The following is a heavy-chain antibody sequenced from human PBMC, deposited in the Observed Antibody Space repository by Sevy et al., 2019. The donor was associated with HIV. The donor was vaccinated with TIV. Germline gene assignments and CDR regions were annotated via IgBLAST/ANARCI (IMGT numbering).Heavy chain of an antibody. CDR1: GGTFSSYA. D-gene: IGHD6-13*01. Sequence: ASVKVSCKASGGTFSSYAISWVRQAPGQGLEWMGGIIPIFGTANYAQKFQGRVTITADESTSTAYMELRSLRSEDTAVYYCARDVEGRGIAAAGTDYWGQGTLVTVSS. J-gene: IGHJ4*02. CDR3: ARDVEGRGIAAAGTDY. V-gene: IGHV1-69*13. CDR2: IIPIFGTA.